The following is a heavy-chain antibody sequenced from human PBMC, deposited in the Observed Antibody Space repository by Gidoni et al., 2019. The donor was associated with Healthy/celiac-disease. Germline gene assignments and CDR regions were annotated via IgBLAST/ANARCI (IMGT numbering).Heavy chain of an antibody. J-gene: IGHJ4*02. V-gene: IGHV3-30*02. Sequence: QVQLVESGGGVVQPGGSLRLSCAASGFTFSSYGMHWVRQAPGKGLEWVAFIRYDGSNKYYADSVKGRFTISRDNSKNTLYLQMNSLRAEDTAVYYCAKDNSAGIAYVPVGFDYWGQGTLVTVSS. CDR1: GFTFSSYG. CDR3: AKDNSAGIAYVPVGFDY. D-gene: IGHD6-13*01. CDR2: IRYDGSNK.